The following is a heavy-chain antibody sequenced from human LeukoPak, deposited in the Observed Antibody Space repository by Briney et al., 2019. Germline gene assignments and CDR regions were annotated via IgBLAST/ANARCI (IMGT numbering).Heavy chain of an antibody. CDR2: VYNSGST. CDR3: VRDWEGFNFDI. D-gene: IGHD1-26*01. V-gene: IGHV4-59*02. CDR1: GGSVSSNY. Sequence: SETLSLTCTVSGGSVSSNYWSWVRQPPGEGLEWIAYVYNSGSTNYNPSLKSRVTISVDRSKNQFSLKMNSVTAADTAVYYCVRDWEGFNFDIWGQGTMVTVSS. J-gene: IGHJ3*02.